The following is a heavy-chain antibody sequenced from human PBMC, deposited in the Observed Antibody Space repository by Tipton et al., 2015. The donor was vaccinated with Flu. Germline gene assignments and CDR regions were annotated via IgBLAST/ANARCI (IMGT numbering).Heavy chain of an antibody. Sequence: TLSLTCTVSGGPVNSAGYFWSWIRQHPGKGLEWIGYIFYSGGNYYNPSLNSRVTISVDTSKNQFSLTLTSVTAADTAVYYCARSIRGSEWFDPWGQGTLVTVSS. V-gene: IGHV4-31*03. CDR2: IFYSGGN. CDR3: ARSIRGSEWFDP. J-gene: IGHJ5*02. CDR1: GGPVNSAGYF. D-gene: IGHD3-10*01.